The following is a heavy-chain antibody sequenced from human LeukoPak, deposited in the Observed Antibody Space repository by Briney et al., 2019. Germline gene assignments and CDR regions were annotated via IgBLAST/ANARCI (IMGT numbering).Heavy chain of an antibody. CDR3: VRDGGTDWYDP. V-gene: IGHV3-7*01. Sequence: GGSLRLSCAASGFTISDYWMTWVRQAPGKGLEWVANIKQDGSEKTYVDSVKCRFTISRDNAKNSIFLQMNSLRVEDMAMYYCVRDGGTDWYDPWGQGTLVSVSS. D-gene: IGHD3-16*01. J-gene: IGHJ5*02. CDR1: GFTISDYW. CDR2: IKQDGSEK.